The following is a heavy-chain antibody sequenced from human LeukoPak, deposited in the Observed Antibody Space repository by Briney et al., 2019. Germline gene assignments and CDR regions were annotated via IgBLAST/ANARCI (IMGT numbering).Heavy chain of an antibody. D-gene: IGHD1-1*01. CDR3: AKYQLLNNNYWRDAFDF. CDR2: ICRTGDI. V-gene: IGHV3-23*01. CDR1: GFTFSNYA. Sequence: PGGSLRLSCAASGFTFSNYAMTWVRQAPGKGLEWVSVICRTGDIFYSDSVKGRVTISRDNSKNTLYLQMNSLRAEDTAVYYCAKYQLLNNNYWRDAFDFWGQGTMVTVSS. J-gene: IGHJ3*01.